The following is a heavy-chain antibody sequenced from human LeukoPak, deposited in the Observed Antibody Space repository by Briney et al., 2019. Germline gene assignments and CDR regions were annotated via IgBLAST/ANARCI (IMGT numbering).Heavy chain of an antibody. CDR3: AKDGTRSLWGDFDY. D-gene: IGHD2/OR15-2a*01. J-gene: IGHJ4*02. CDR2: ISWNSGSI. Sequence: GGSLRLSCAASGFTFDDYAVHWVRQAPGKGLEWVSGISWNSGSIGYADSVKGRFTISRDNAKNSLYLQMNSLRAEDTALYYCAKDGTRSLWGDFDYWGQGTLVTVSS. CDR1: GFTFDDYA. V-gene: IGHV3-9*01.